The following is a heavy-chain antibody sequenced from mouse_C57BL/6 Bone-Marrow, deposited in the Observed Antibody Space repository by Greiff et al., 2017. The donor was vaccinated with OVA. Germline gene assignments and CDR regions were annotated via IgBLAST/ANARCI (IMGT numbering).Heavy chain of an antibody. J-gene: IGHJ3*01. CDR2: INPGSGGT. V-gene: IGHV1-54*01. CDR1: GYAFTNYL. D-gene: IGHD2-4*01. CDR3: ARYDYDGFAY. Sequence: QVQLQQSGAELVRPGTSVKVSCKASGYAFTNYLIEWVKQRPGQGLEWIGVINPGSGGTNYNEKFKGKATLTADKSSSTAYMQLSSLTSEDSAVYFCARYDYDGFAYWGQGTLVTVSA.